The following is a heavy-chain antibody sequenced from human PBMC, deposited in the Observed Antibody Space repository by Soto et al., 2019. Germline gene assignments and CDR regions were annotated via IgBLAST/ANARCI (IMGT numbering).Heavy chain of an antibody. Sequence: QVQLVQSGAEVKQPGASVRVSCKASGYPFTSYGISWVRQAPGQGLEWMGWINTFNGNTNSAEQLQGRVTMTTDTSTSTAYMELRSLRSDDTAVYFCARDLWFGGAKEDYWGQGTLVNVSS. CDR2: INTFNGNT. J-gene: IGHJ4*02. CDR3: ARDLWFGGAKEDY. V-gene: IGHV1-18*01. D-gene: IGHD3-10*01. CDR1: GYPFTSYG.